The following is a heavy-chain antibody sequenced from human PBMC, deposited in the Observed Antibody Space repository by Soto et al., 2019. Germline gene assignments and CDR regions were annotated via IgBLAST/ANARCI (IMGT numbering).Heavy chain of an antibody. CDR3: PRSTAHPHYFDY. Sequence: QLQLQESGPGLVKPSETLYLTCSVSGGSISIRHYYWGWIRQSPGKGLEWIGSILYSGDTYYNPSLKSRVTVSVDTSKNQFTLNLNSVTAADTAVYYCPRSTAHPHYFDYWGQGTLVSVS. J-gene: IGHJ4*02. CDR1: GGSISIRHYY. CDR2: ILYSGDT. V-gene: IGHV4-39*01.